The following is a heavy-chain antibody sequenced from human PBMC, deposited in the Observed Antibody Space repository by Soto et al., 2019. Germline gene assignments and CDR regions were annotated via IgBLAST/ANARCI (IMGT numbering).Heavy chain of an antibody. CDR3: ARDEDPSGLRYFDWLLSRRYGMDV. V-gene: IGHV3-33*01. CDR1: GFTFSSYG. Sequence: GGSLRLSCAASGFTFSSYGMHWVRQAPGKGLEWVAVIWYDGSNKYYADSGKGRFTISRDNSKNTLYLQMNSLRAEDTAVYYCARDEDPSGLRYFDWLLSRRYGMDVWGQGTTVTVSS. CDR2: IWYDGSNK. D-gene: IGHD3-9*01. J-gene: IGHJ6*02.